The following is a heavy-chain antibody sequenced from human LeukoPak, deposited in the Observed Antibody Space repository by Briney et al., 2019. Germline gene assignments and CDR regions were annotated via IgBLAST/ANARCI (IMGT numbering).Heavy chain of an antibody. Sequence: GGSLRLSCAASGFSVTNYAMHWVRQAPGKGLEWVAVLWDDGTYKNYTDSVKSRFTISRDISKNTLHLQMNSLRAEDTGVYYCARLHRDAYNFLWGQGTLVTVSS. V-gene: IGHV3-33*01. J-gene: IGHJ4*02. CDR3: ARLHRDAYNFL. CDR2: LWDDGTYK. D-gene: IGHD5-24*01. CDR1: GFSVTNYA.